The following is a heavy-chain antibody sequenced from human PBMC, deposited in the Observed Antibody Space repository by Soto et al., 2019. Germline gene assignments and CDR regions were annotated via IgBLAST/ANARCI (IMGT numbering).Heavy chain of an antibody. CDR3: VRQGIGNLHGLVDV. CDR2: VYNTGGT. Sequence: QVQLQQSGPRLVKPSETLSLTCTVSSGPSSSHNWGWIRQPPGRGLEWIGYVYNTGGTSYNPSLKSRVTISADTSTNDISLTLSSVTAADAAVYYCVRQGIGNLHGLVDVWGQATTVSVSS. J-gene: IGHJ6*01. D-gene: IGHD1-1*01. V-gene: IGHV4-59*08. CDR1: SGPSSSHN.